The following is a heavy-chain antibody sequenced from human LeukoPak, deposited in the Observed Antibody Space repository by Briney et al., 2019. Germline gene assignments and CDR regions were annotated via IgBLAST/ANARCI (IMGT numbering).Heavy chain of an antibody. CDR1: GFTFSSYA. Sequence: GGSLRLSCAASGFTFSSYATHRVRQAPGKGLEWVAVISYDGSNKYYTDSVKGRFTISRDNSKNTLYLQMNSLRAEVTAVYYCARDVDSSGYYDYWGQGTLVTVSS. V-gene: IGHV3-30*04. J-gene: IGHJ4*02. D-gene: IGHD3-22*01. CDR2: ISYDGSNK. CDR3: ARDVDSSGYYDY.